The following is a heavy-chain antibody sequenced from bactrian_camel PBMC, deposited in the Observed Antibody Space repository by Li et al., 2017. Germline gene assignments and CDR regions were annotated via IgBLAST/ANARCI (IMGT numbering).Heavy chain of an antibody. V-gene: IGHV3S5*01. J-gene: IGHJ4*01. CDR2: ISSDSTHK. CDR1: DSSRKKTNY. CDR3: TTLRRVDYAIFDH. D-gene: IGHD4*01. Sequence: HVQLVESGGGSVQPGGSLRLSCAPSDSSRKKTNYMSWVRQAPGKGLEWVSGISSDSTHKSYADSVKGRFTIARDNAKNTVSLQMYRLEPEDTAVYFCTTLRRVDYAIFDHWGQGTQVTVS.